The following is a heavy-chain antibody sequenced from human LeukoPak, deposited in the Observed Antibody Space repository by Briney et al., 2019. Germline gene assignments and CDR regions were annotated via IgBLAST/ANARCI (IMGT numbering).Heavy chain of an antibody. CDR3: AGGIKSIAAAVHWFDP. CDR2: INDSGST. J-gene: IGHJ5*02. Sequence: SETLSLTCAVYGGSFSGYYWRGIRQPPGKGLEWIGEINDSGSTNYNPSLRSRVTISLDTSKNQFSLTLSSVTAADTAVYYCAGGIKSIAAAVHWFDPWGQGTLVTVSS. D-gene: IGHD6-13*01. V-gene: IGHV4-34*01. CDR1: GGSFSGYY.